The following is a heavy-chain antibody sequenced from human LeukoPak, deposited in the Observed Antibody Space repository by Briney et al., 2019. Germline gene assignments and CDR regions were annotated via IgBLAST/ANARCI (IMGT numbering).Heavy chain of an antibody. CDR3: ARVVENYYDSSGYRSFDY. CDR1: GGSISSYY. D-gene: IGHD3-22*01. CDR2: IYYSGST. J-gene: IGHJ4*02. V-gene: IGHV4-59*01. Sequence: SETLSLTCTVSGGSISSYYWSWIRQPPGKGLEWIWYIYYSGSTNYNPSLTSRGTISVDTSKNQFSLKLSSVTAADTAVYYCARVVENYYDSSGYRSFDYWGQGTLVTVSS.